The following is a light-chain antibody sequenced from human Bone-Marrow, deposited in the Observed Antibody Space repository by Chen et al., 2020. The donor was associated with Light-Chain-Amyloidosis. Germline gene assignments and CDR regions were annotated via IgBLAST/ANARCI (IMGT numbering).Light chain of an antibody. CDR3: QSADSSGTYEVI. CDR2: RDT. CDR1: ALPTKY. J-gene: IGLJ2*01. V-gene: IGLV3-25*03. Sequence: SYELTQPPSVSVSPGLTARITCPGDALPTKYAYWYQQKPGQAPVLVIHRDTERPSGISERFSGSSSGTTATLTISGVQAEDEADYHCQSADSSGTYEVIFGGGTKLSVL.